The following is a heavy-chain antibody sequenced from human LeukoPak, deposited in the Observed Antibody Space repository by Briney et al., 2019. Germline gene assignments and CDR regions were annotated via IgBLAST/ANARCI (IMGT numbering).Heavy chain of an antibody. D-gene: IGHD6-19*01. CDR1: GCYISSISYY. J-gene: IGHJ4*02. CDR3: ARQETVAGLGSSFGY. V-gene: IGHV4-39*01. CDR2: IYYSGST. Sequence: SETLSLTCTVSGCYISSISYYWGWIRQPPGKGLEWIGSIYYSGSTYYNPSLKSRVTISVDTSKNQFSLKLSSVTAADTAVYYCARQETVAGLGSSFGYWGQGTLVTVSS.